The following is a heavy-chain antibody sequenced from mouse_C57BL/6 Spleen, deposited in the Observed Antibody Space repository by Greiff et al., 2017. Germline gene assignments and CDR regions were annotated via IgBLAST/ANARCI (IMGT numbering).Heavy chain of an antibody. CDR3: AIYYYGSSYDYAMDY. J-gene: IGHJ4*01. CDR1: GYTFTSYW. V-gene: IGHV1-72*01. D-gene: IGHD1-1*01. Sequence: QVQLKQPGAELVKPGASVKLSCKASGYTFTSYWMHWVKQRPGRGLEWIGRIDPNSGGTKYNEKFKSKATLTVDKPSSTAYMQLSSLTSEDSAVYYCAIYYYGSSYDYAMDYWGQGTSVTVSS. CDR2: IDPNSGGT.